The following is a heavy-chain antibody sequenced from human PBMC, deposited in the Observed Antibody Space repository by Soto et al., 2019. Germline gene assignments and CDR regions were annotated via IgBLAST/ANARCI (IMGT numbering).Heavy chain of an antibody. J-gene: IGHJ4*02. CDR3: ARGPSCGGDCYLVDY. CDR2: INPSGGRT. D-gene: IGHD2-21*02. CDR1: GYTFTSYY. V-gene: IGHV1-46*01. Sequence: QVLLVQSGAEVTRPGASVKVSSKASGYTFTSYYMHWVRQAPGQGLEWMARINPSGGRTKYAQIFKGRVTLTRDTSTGTVDMELSSLTSEDTAIYYCARGPSCGGDCYLVDYWGQGTQVTVSS.